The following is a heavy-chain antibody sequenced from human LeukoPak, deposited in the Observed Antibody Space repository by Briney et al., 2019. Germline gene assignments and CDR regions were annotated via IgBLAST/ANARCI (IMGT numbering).Heavy chain of an antibody. V-gene: IGHV1-69*05. CDR3: ARDLGIAAAFDY. J-gene: IGHJ4*02. CDR1: GGTFSSYA. CDR2: IIPIFGTA. Sequence: SVKVSCKASGGTFSSYAISWVRQAPGQGLEWMGEIIPIFGTANYAQKFQGRVTITTDESTSTAYMELSSLRSEDTAVYYCARDLGIAAAFDYWGQGTLVTVSS. D-gene: IGHD6-13*01.